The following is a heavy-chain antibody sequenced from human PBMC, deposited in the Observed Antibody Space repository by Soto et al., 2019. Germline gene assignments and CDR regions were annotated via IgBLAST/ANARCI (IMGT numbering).Heavy chain of an antibody. CDR1: GGSISSGGYY. Sequence: QVQLQESGPGLVKPSQTLSLTCTVSGGSISSGGYYWTWMRQHPGKGLEWIGYIDYSGRTYYNPSLRSRVTRSVDTSKNQFSLKLSSVTAADTAVYYCARSVFPWGHGPLVTVSS. CDR3: ARSVFP. V-gene: IGHV4-31*03. CDR2: IDYSGRT. J-gene: IGHJ5*02.